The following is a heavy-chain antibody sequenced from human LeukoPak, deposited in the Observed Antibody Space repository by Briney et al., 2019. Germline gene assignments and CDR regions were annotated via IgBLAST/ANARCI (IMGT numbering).Heavy chain of an antibody. CDR3: ARTYCGGGSCYSGAFDI. J-gene: IGHJ3*02. Sequence: GGSLRLSCAASGFTFSNYNMNWVRQAPGKGLEWVSFISSSRGYINYADSVKGRFTISRDNAKNSLYLQINSLRAEDTAVYYCARTYCGGGSCYSGAFDIWGQGTIVTVSS. CDR2: ISSSRGYI. V-gene: IGHV3-21*01. CDR1: GFTFSNYN. D-gene: IGHD2-15*01.